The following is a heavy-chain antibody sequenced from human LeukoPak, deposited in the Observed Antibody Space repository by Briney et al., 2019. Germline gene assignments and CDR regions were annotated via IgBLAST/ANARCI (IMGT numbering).Heavy chain of an antibody. CDR3: ARDPGGTWGFDY. Sequence: ASVKVSCKASGYTFTSHGLSWARQALGQGLEWMGWISIYSGNTNYAQKFQDRISMTTDTSTSTAYTELRSLKSDDTAVYYCARDPGGTWGFDYWGQGALVTVSS. J-gene: IGHJ4*02. CDR1: GYTFTSHG. D-gene: IGHD7-27*01. V-gene: IGHV1-18*01. CDR2: ISIYSGNT.